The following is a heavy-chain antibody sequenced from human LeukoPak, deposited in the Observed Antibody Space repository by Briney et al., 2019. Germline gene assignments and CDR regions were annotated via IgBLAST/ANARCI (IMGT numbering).Heavy chain of an antibody. CDR3: VRAPSQVLMVN. CDR2: IYDSGNT. Sequence: PSETLSLTCTVSGASIRSSGDYWSWIRQHPGSGLEWIGYIYDSGNTNYNASLKSRVSISVDTSKNQFSLNLKSVTAADTAVYYSVRAPSQVLMVNWGQRTLVIVSS. V-gene: IGHV4-31*03. D-gene: IGHD2-8*02. CDR1: GASIRSSGDY. J-gene: IGHJ4*02.